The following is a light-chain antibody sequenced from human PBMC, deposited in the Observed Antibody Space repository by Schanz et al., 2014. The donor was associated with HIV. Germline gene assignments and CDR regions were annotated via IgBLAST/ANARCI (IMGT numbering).Light chain of an antibody. CDR2: DVS. CDR3: QQRSDWPPIT. CDR1: QSIGSN. J-gene: IGKJ5*01. V-gene: IGKV3-11*01. Sequence: EIVLTQSPATLSASPGERATLSCRASQSIGSNLAWYQQRPGQPPRLLIYDVSDRATGVPARFSGSGSGTDFTLTITSLEPEDFAVYYCQQRSDWPPITFGQGTRLEIK.